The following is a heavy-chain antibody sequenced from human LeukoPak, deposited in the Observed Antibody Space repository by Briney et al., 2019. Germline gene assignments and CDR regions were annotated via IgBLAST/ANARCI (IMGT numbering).Heavy chain of an antibody. Sequence: SETLSLTCSVSGDSISRDYWSWIRQPPGKGLEWIGYMYYSGSTNFNPSLKTRVTISVDTSKNHFSLKMSSVTAVDTAVYYCARDSGSYLDDAFDIWGQGTMATVSS. D-gene: IGHD1-26*01. J-gene: IGHJ3*02. V-gene: IGHV4-59*01. CDR3: ARDSGSYLDDAFDI. CDR1: GDSISRDY. CDR2: MYYSGST.